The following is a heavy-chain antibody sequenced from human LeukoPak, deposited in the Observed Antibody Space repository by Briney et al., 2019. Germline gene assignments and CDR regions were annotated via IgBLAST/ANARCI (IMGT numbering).Heavy chain of an antibody. CDR1: GYTFTSYG. Sequence: ASVKVSCKASGYTFTSYGISWVRQAPGQGLEWMGWISAYNGNTNYAQKFQGRVTITRNTSIGTAFMELSSLRSEDTAVYYCARGNRGVILTAMRGNWFDAWGQGTLVTVSS. D-gene: IGHD2-21*02. CDR3: ARGNRGVILTAMRGNWFDA. J-gene: IGHJ5*02. CDR2: ISAYNGNT. V-gene: IGHV1-18*01.